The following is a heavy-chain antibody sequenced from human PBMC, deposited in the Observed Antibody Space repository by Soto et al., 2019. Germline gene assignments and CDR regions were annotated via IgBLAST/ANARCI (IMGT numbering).Heavy chain of an antibody. J-gene: IGHJ4*02. CDR1: AGSISSDGFY. D-gene: IGHD5-12*01. V-gene: IGHV4-31*03. CDR3: ARDRGGYGVFDY. CDR2: IYHSGGT. Sequence: SETLSLTCSVSAGSISSDGFYWNWIRQPPGKGLEWIGYIYHSGGTYSSPSLRSRVTISVDTSKNQFTLKLSSVTAADTAVCYCARDRGGYGVFDYWGQGTLVTVSS.